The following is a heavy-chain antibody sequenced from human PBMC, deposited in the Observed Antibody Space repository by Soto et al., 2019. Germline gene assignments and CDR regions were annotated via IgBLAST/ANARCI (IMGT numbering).Heavy chain of an antibody. J-gene: IGHJ4*02. D-gene: IGHD1-1*01. CDR2: IYRTGST. CDR1: GGSFTSNNW. Sequence: QLQLQESGPGLVKPSGTLSLTCAVSGGSFTSNNWWTWVRQPPGQGLEWIGEIYRTGSTNYNPSLKSPVTISLDKAQNQFSLKVTSLPAAATAVYYCASRDPGTSVDYWGQGTLVTVSS. V-gene: IGHV4-4*02. CDR3: ASRDPGTSVDY.